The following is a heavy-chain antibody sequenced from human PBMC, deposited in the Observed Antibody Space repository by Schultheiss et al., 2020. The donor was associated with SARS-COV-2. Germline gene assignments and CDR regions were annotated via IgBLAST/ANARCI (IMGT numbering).Heavy chain of an antibody. Sequence: GESLKISCAASGFTFKSYGMHWVRQAPGKGLEWVAVISYDGSNKYYADSVKGRFTISRDNAKNSLYLQMNSLRVEDTAVYYCAFPVREPTNWGQGTLVTVSS. V-gene: IGHV3-30*12. CDR2: ISYDGSNK. CDR1: GFTFKSYG. CDR3: AFPVREPTN. D-gene: IGHD1-26*01. J-gene: IGHJ4*02.